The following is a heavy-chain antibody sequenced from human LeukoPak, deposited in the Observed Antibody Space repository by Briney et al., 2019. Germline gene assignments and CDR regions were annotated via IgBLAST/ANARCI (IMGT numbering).Heavy chain of an antibody. V-gene: IGHV3-23*01. J-gene: IGHJ2*01. Sequence: GGSLRLSRAASGFTFSSYDMSWVRQAPGKGLEWVSSISSSGDRTFHADSVKGRYIISRDISKNTLYLQMKSLRAEDTAVYFCAKDWDFDLRGRGTLVTVSS. CDR2: ISSSGDRT. CDR1: GFTFSSYD. CDR3: AKDWDFDL.